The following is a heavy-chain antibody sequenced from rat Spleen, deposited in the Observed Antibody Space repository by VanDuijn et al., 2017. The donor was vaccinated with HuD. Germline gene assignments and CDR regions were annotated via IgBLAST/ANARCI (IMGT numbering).Heavy chain of an antibody. Sequence: EVQLVESGRGLVQPGRSLKLSCAASGFTFSDYNMAWVRQAPKKGLEWVATISYDAGNTYYRDSVKGRFTISRDNAKSTLYLQMDSLRSEDTATYYCTTDQDYSGLFDYWGQGVMVTVSS. V-gene: IGHV5-20*01. D-gene: IGHD1-1*01. CDR2: ISYDAGNT. CDR1: GFTFSDYN. J-gene: IGHJ2*01. CDR3: TTDQDYSGLFDY.